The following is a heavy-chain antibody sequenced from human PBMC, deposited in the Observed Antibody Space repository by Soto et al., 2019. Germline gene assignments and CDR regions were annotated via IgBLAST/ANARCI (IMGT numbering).Heavy chain of an antibody. CDR1: GYTFTSYG. CDR2: ISAYNGNT. CDR3: AREGTYYYDSSGYWYFDL. D-gene: IGHD3-22*01. V-gene: IGHV1-18*01. Sequence: AAVKVSCKASGYTFTSYGISWVRQAPGQGLEWMGWISAYNGNTNYAQKLQGRVTMTTDTSTSTAYMELRSLRSDDTAVYYCAREGTYYYDSSGYWYFDLWGRGTLVTVSS. J-gene: IGHJ2*01.